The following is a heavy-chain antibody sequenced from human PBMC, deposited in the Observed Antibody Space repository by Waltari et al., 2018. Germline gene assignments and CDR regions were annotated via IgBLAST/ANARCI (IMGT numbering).Heavy chain of an antibody. D-gene: IGHD3-16*01. J-gene: IGHJ4*02. CDR3: ARDSGDYDYIWGSPSQ. CDR2: IYYSGRT. Sequence: QLQLQESGPGLVKPSETLSLTCTVSGGSISSSSYYWGWIRQPPGKGLEWIGSIYYSGRTYYNPSLKSRVTISVDTSKNQFSLKLSSVTAADTAVYYCARDSGDYDYIWGSPSQWGQGTLVTVSS. CDR1: GGSISSSSYY. V-gene: IGHV4-39*07.